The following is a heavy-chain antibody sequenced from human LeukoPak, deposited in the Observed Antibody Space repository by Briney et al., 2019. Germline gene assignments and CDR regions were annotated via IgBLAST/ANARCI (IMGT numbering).Heavy chain of an antibody. Sequence: PGGSLRLSCAAFGFTFSSYWMHWVRQAPGKGLVWVSRINSDGSSTSYADSVKGRFTISRDNAKNTLYLQMNSLRAEDAAVYYCARVGNYYDSSGYYYWGQGTLVTVSS. J-gene: IGHJ4*02. CDR1: GFTFSSYW. CDR2: INSDGSST. D-gene: IGHD3-22*01. CDR3: ARVGNYYDSSGYYY. V-gene: IGHV3-74*01.